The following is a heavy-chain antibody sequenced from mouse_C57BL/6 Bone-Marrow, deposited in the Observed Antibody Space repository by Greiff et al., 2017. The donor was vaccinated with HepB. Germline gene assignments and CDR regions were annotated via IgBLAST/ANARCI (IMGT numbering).Heavy chain of an antibody. J-gene: IGHJ3*01. CDR3: ARPDGYDGAWFAY. Sequence: DVMLVESGGGLVKPGGSLKLSCAASGFTFSDYGMHWVRQAPEKGLEWVAYISSGSSTIYYADTVKGRFTISRDNAKNTLFLQMTSLRSEDTAMYYCARPDGYDGAWFAYWGQGTLVTVSA. D-gene: IGHD2-2*01. V-gene: IGHV5-17*01. CDR1: GFTFSDYG. CDR2: ISSGSSTI.